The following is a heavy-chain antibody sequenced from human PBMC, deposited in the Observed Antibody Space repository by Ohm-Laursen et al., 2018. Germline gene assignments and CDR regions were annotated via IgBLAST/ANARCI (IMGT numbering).Heavy chain of an antibody. J-gene: IGHJ4*02. CDR3: AKGDSSGWH. CDR2: ISWNSGSI. V-gene: IGHV3-9*01. Sequence: SLRLSCTASGFTFDDYAMHWVRQAPGKGLEWVSGISWNSGSIGYADSVKGRFTISRDNAKNSLYLQMNSLRAEDTALYYCAKGDSSGWHSGQGTLVTVSS. D-gene: IGHD6-19*01. CDR1: GFTFDDYA.